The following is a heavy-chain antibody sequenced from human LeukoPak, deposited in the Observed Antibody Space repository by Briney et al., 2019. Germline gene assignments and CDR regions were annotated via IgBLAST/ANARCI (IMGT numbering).Heavy chain of an antibody. D-gene: IGHD3-3*01. Sequence: SETLSLTCSVSGASISSNYWTWIRQPPGKGLEWIGNIYYSGTTNYNPSLKSRVTISVDQSKNQFSLKLSSVTAADTAVYYCARHGPSYYDFWSGQPDDYWGQGTLVTVSS. CDR1: GASISSNY. CDR2: IYYSGTT. CDR3: ARHGPSYYDFWSGQPDDY. V-gene: IGHV4-59*08. J-gene: IGHJ4*02.